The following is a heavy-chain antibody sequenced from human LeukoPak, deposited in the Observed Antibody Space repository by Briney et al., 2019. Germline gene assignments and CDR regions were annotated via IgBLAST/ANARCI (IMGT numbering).Heavy chain of an antibody. CDR3: ARGGDSSGYYYSIDY. Sequence: PSETLSLTCTVSGGSISSSSYYWGWIRQPPGKGLEWIGTMYCSGSTYYNPSLKSRVTMSVDTSKKQFSLKLSSVTAADTAVYYCARGGDSSGYYYSIDYWGQGTLVTVSS. CDR2: MYCSGST. J-gene: IGHJ4*02. V-gene: IGHV4-39*07. D-gene: IGHD3-22*01. CDR1: GGSISSSSYY.